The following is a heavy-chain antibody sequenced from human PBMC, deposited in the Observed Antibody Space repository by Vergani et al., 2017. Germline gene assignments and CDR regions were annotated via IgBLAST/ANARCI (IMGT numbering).Heavy chain of an antibody. Sequence: EVQLVESGGGLVQPGGSLRLSCAASGFTFSSYWMSWVRQAPGKGLEWVANIKQDGSEKYYVDSVKCRFTISRDNAKNSLYLQRNSLRAVDTAVYYCASGRLVLGFDYWGQGTLVTVSS. V-gene: IGHV3-7*01. D-gene: IGHD6-19*01. CDR3: ASGRLVLGFDY. J-gene: IGHJ4*02. CDR1: GFTFSSYW. CDR2: IKQDGSEK.